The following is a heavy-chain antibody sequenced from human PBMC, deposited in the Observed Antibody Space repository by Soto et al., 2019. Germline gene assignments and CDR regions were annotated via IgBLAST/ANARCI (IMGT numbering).Heavy chain of an antibody. V-gene: IGHV3-66*01. D-gene: IGHD2-15*01. J-gene: IGHJ5*02. CDR1: GFTVSSNY. CDR3: ASFVVAGTYNWFDP. Sequence: GSLRLSCAASGFTVSSNYMSWVRQAPGKGLEWVSVIYSGGSTYYADSVKGRFTISRDNSKNTLYLQMNSLRAEDTAVYYCASFVVAGTYNWFDPWGQGTLVTVSS. CDR2: IYSGGST.